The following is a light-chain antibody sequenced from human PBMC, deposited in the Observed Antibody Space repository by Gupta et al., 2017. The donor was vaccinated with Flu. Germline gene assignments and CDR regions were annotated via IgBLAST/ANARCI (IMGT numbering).Light chain of an antibody. V-gene: IGKV3-20*01. CDR1: QSVSSNY. Sequence: EIVLTQSTGTLSLSPGERATLSCRASQSVSSNYLGWYQQKPGQAPRLLIYGVSSRATGIPDRFSGSGSGTVFTLTISRLEPEDFAVYYCQQYGSSPLTFGGGTKVEIK. J-gene: IGKJ4*01. CDR2: GVS. CDR3: QQYGSSPLT.